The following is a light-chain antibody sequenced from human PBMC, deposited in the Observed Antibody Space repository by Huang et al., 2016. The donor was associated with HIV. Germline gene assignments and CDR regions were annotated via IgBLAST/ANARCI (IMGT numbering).Light chain of an antibody. V-gene: IGKV2-40*01. Sequence: DVVMTQTPLSLPVTPGEPASISCRSSQRLLDPVDGNTYLDGYLQKPGQSPQLLIYSRSYRATGVPDRFSVSGSGSEFTLTISRVEAEDVGVYYCMQRIDFPWTFGQGTKVEIK. CDR1: QRLLDPVDGNTY. J-gene: IGKJ1*01. CDR2: SRS. CDR3: MQRIDFPWT.